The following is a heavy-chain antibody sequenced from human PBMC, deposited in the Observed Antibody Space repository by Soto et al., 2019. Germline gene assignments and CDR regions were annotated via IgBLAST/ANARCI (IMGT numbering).Heavy chain of an antibody. Sequence: GGSLRLSCAASGFTFSNSDLHWVRQAPGKGLEWLAVVWSDGRNEYSADSVKGRFTISRDNSKNTLYLQMNSLRAEDTAVYYCAKGRVVPFDYWGQGTLVTVSS. CDR2: VWSDGRNE. J-gene: IGHJ4*02. V-gene: IGHV3-33*06. D-gene: IGHD3-3*01. CDR1: GFTFSNSD. CDR3: AKGRVVPFDY.